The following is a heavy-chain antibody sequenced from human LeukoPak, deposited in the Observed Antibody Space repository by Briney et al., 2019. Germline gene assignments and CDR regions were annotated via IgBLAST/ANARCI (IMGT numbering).Heavy chain of an antibody. V-gene: IGHV3-30*04. J-gene: IGHJ3*02. CDR3: ARGRSVRYFDWLRQAFGI. CDR1: GFTFSSYA. CDR2: ISYDGSNK. Sequence: GGSLRLSCAASGFTFSSYAMHWVRQAPGKGLEWVAVISYDGSNKYYADSVKGRFTISRDNSKNTLYLQMNSLRAEDTAVYYCARGRSVRYFDWLRQAFGIWGQGTMVTVSS. D-gene: IGHD3-9*01.